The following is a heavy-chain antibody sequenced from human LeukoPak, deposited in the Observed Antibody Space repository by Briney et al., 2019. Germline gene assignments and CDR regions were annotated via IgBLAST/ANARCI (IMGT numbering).Heavy chain of an antibody. V-gene: IGHV4-39*01. Sequence: PPETLSLTCTVSGGSISSSSYYWGWIRQPPGKGLEWIGSIYYSGSTYYNPSLKSRVTISVDTSKNQFSLKLSSVTAADTAVYYCARLMWGKMARILYFDYWGQGTLVTVSS. D-gene: IGHD3-16*01. CDR1: GGSISSSSYY. J-gene: IGHJ4*02. CDR2: IYYSGST. CDR3: ARLMWGKMARILYFDY.